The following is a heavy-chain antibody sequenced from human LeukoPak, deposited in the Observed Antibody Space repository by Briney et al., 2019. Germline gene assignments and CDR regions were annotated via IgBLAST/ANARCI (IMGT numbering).Heavy chain of an antibody. Sequence: PGGSLRLSCAASGFTFSGSALHWVRQAPGKGLEWVSAISGSGGSTYYADSVKGRFTISRDNSKNTLYLQMNSLRAEDAAVYYCAKNPPGRYFDWPPYYFDYWGQGTLVTVSS. D-gene: IGHD3-9*01. V-gene: IGHV3-23*01. CDR1: GFTFSGSA. CDR3: AKNPPGRYFDWPPYYFDY. J-gene: IGHJ4*02. CDR2: ISGSGGST.